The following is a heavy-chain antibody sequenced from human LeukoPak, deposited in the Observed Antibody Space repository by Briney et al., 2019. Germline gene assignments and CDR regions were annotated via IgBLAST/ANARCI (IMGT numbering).Heavy chain of an antibody. Sequence: GGSLRLSCAASGFTFSSYAMSWVRQAPGKGLEWVSAISGSGGSTYYADSVKGRFTISRDNSKNTLYLQMNSPRAEDTAVYYCAKAVVVITTTPLDYWGQGTLVTVSS. CDR1: GFTFSSYA. CDR2: ISGSGGST. J-gene: IGHJ4*02. V-gene: IGHV3-23*01. D-gene: IGHD3-22*01. CDR3: AKAVVVITTTPLDY.